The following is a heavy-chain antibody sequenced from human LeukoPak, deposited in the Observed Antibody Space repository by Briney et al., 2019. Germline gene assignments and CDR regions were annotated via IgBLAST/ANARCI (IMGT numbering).Heavy chain of an antibody. J-gene: IGHJ5*02. CDR2: ISFSGTYI. D-gene: IGHD2-15*01. CDR3: ARDHCRGGSCSLWFDP. Sequence: GGSLRLSCAASGFGFSSYSMNWVRQAPGKGLEWVSSISFSGTYIYYADSVKGRFTISRDNTSNSVYLHLNSLRAEDTAVYYCARDHCRGGSCSLWFDPWGQGTLVTVSS. V-gene: IGHV3-21*01. CDR1: GFGFSSYS.